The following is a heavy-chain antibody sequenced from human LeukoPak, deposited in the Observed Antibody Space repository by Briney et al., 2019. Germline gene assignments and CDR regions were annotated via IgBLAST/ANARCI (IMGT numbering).Heavy chain of an antibody. J-gene: IGHJ4*02. CDR1: GFTFSSYS. CDR3: ARGYCSGGNCLKSDY. D-gene: IGHD2-15*01. CDR2: ISSSNTI. V-gene: IGHV3-48*04. Sequence: PGGSLRLSCAASGFTFSSYSMNWVRQAPGKGLEWVSYISSSNTIYYADSVKGRFTISRDNAKNSLYLQMNSLRAEDTAVYYCARGYCSGGNCLKSDYWGQGTLVTVSS.